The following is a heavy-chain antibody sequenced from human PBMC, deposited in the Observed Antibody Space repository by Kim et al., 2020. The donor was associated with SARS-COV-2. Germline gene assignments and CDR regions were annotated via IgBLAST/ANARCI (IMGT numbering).Heavy chain of an antibody. J-gene: IGHJ4*02. D-gene: IGHD3-9*01. CDR2: ISYDGSNK. CDR3: ARVYYDILTGPDDHFDY. CDR1: GFTFSSYA. Sequence: GGSLRLSCAASGFTFSSYAMHWVRQAPGKGLEWVAVISYDGSNKYYADSVKGRFTISRDNSKNTLYLQMNSLRAEDTAVYYCARVYYDILTGPDDHFDYWGQGTLVTVSS. V-gene: IGHV3-30*04.